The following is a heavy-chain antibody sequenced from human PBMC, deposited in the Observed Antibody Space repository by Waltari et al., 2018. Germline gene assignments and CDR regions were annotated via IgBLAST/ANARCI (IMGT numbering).Heavy chain of an antibody. CDR3: ARGVYDSSRYYLHDAFDF. V-gene: IGHV1-18*01. J-gene: IGHJ3*01. Sequence: QAPGQGLEWLEWISAYNSNTHYAQKLQGRVTMTTDTSTSTAYMELRSLRSDDTAVYYCARGVYDSSRYYLHDAFDFWGQGTMVTVSS. CDR2: ISAYNSNT. D-gene: IGHD3-22*01.